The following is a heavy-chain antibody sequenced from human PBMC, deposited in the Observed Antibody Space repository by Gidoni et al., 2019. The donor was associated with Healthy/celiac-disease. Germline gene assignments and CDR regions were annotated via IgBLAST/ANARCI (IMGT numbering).Heavy chain of an antibody. CDR1: GGSFSGYY. J-gene: IGHJ6*03. CDR3: ARGSVVVVAASNYYYYMDV. CDR2: INHSGST. Sequence: QVQLQQWGAGLLKPSETLSLTCAVYGGSFSGYYWSWIRQPPGKGLEWIGEINHSGSTNYNPSLKSRVTISVDTSKNQFSLKLSSVTAADTAVYYCARGSVVVVAASNYYYYMDVWGKGTTVTVSS. D-gene: IGHD2-15*01. V-gene: IGHV4-34*01.